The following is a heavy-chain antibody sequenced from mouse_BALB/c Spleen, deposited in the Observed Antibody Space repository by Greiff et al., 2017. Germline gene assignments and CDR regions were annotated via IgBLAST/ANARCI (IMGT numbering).Heavy chain of an antibody. J-gene: IGHJ2*01. CDR1: GFHIKDYY. V-gene: IGHV14-4*02. CDR2: IVPENGDN. Sequence: VQLQQSGAELVWSGASVTLSCSASGFHIKDYYMHWVKQRPEQGLEWIGWIVPENGDNEYAPKLQGKATMTADTSSNTASLQLSSLTSEVTAVYYCDAPSIARYYFDWWGEGTTRT. CDR3: DAPSIARYYFDW.